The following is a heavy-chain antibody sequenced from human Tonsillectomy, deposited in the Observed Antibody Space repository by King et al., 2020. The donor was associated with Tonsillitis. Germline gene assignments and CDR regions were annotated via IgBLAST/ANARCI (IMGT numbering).Heavy chain of an antibody. V-gene: IGHV3-33*08. CDR1: GFTFSSYG. Sequence: VQLVESGGGVVQPGRSLRLSCAASGFTFSSYGMHWVRQAPGKGLEWVAVIWDDGSNKYHADSVKGRFTISRDNYKNTLYLQMSSLRAEDTAVYYCARDFGDWYFYMDVWGKGTTITVSS. D-gene: IGHD2-21*02. CDR2: IWDDGSNK. CDR3: ARDFGDWYFYMDV. J-gene: IGHJ6*03.